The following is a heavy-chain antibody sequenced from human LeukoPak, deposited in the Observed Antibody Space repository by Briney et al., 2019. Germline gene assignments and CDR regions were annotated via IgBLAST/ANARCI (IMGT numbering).Heavy chain of an antibody. CDR2: IRYDGSNK. D-gene: IGHD3-3*01. CDR1: GFTFSSYG. V-gene: IGHV3-30*02. CDR3: AKGSGYYDFWSGPDWFDP. Sequence: PGGSLRLSCAASGFTFSSYGMHWVRQAPGKGLEWVAFIRYDGSNKYYADSVKGRFTISRDNSKNTLYLQMNSLRAEDTAVYYCAKGSGYYDFWSGPDWFDPWGQGTLVTVSS. J-gene: IGHJ5*02.